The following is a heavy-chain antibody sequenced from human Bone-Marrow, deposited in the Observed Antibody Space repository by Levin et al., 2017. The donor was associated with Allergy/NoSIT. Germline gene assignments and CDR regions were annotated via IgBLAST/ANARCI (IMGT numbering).Heavy chain of an antibody. V-gene: IGHV3-43*01. CDR2: ISWDASTT. CDR1: GFTFNDYT. CDR3: AKDLSPRIAVTGNIEY. J-gene: IGHJ4*02. D-gene: IGHD6-19*01. Sequence: GESLKISCAASGFTFNDYTMHWVRQAPQRGLEWVSLISWDASTTYYADSVRGRFTISRDNNKNALYLQMNSLTTEDTALYYCAKDLSPRIAVTGNIEYWGQGTLVTVSS.